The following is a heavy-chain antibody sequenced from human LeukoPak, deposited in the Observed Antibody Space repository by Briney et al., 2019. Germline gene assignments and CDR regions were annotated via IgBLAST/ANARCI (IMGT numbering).Heavy chain of an antibody. Sequence: PSETLSLTCSVSGGSISSSSYYWGWIRQPRGKGLEWIGTIYYSGSTYYNPSLKSRVTISVDTSKNQFSLRLSSVTAADTAVYYCARHDCSSTSCSYLPWGQGTLVTVSS. CDR3: ARHDCSSTSCSYLP. J-gene: IGHJ5*02. V-gene: IGHV4-39*01. D-gene: IGHD2-2*01. CDR2: IYYSGST. CDR1: GGSISSSSYY.